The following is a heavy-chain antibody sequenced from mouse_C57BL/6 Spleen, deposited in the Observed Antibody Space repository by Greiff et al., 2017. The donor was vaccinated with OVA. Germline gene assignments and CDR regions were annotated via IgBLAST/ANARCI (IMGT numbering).Heavy chain of an antibody. J-gene: IGHJ2*01. CDR3: ARERQLRLLFDY. CDR1: GYTFTSYW. V-gene: IGHV1-59*01. CDR2: IDPSDSYT. Sequence: VQLQQPGAELVRPGTSVKLSCKASGYTFTSYWMHWVKQRPGQGLEWIGVIDPSDSYTNYNQKFKGKATLTVDTSSSTAYMQLSSLTSEDSAVYYCARERQLRLLFDYWGQGTTLTVSS. D-gene: IGHD3-2*02.